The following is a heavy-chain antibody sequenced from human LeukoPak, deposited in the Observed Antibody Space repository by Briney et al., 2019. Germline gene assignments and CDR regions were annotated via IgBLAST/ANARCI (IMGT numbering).Heavy chain of an antibody. CDR1: GFTFSSYQ. V-gene: IGHV3-48*03. J-gene: IGHJ4*02. CDR2: ISSDDSIT. CDR3: ARNGDGHFDY. Sequence: GGSLRLPCAASGFTFSSYQMNWIRQAPGKGLEWVSFISSDDSITYYADSVKGRFFISRDSAKNSLYLQMNSLRAEDTAIYYCARNGDGHFDYWGQGTLVTVSS. D-gene: IGHD3-10*01.